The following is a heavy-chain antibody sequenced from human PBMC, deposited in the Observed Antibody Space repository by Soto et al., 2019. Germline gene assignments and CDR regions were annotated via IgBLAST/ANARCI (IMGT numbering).Heavy chain of an antibody. Sequence: ASVKVSCKASGYTFTGYYMHWVRQAPGQGLEWMGWINPNSGGTNYAQTFQGWVTMTRDTSISTAYMELSRLRSDDTAVYYCATAYYYGSGIGGMDVWGQGTTVTVS. D-gene: IGHD3-10*01. CDR3: ATAYYYGSGIGGMDV. V-gene: IGHV1-2*04. J-gene: IGHJ6*02. CDR1: GYTFTGYY. CDR2: INPNSGGT.